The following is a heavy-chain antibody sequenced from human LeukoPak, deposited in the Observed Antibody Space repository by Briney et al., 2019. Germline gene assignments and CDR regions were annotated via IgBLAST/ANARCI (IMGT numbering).Heavy chain of an antibody. J-gene: IGHJ4*02. CDR2: ISGSGGST. CDR1: GFTFQSHY. CDR3: AKERGYGYNHIDY. Sequence: PGGSPGLFCGVSGFTFQSHYLSWARQAPGKGLEEGSSISGSGGSTYYADAVKGRFTISREKSKNTVYLQMNSLRAEDTAVYYCAKERGYGYNHIDYWGQGTLVTVSS. V-gene: IGHV3-23*01. D-gene: IGHD5-24*01.